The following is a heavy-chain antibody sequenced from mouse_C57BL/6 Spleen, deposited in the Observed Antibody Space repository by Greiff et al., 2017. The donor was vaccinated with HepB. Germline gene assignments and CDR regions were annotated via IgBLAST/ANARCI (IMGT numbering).Heavy chain of an antibody. D-gene: IGHD4-1*01. CDR3: ARDASWDEGFDY. J-gene: IGHJ2*01. CDR1: GYTFTDYY. Sequence: EVQLQQSGPELVKPGASVKISCKASGYTFTDYYMNWVKQSHGKSLEWIGDINPNNGGTSYNQKFKGKATLTVDKSSSTAYMELRSLTSEDSAVYYCARDASWDEGFDYWGQGTTLTVSS. V-gene: IGHV1-26*01. CDR2: INPNNGGT.